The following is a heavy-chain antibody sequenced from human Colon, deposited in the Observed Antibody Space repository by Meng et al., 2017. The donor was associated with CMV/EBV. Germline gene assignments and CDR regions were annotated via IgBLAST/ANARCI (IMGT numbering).Heavy chain of an antibody. CDR1: GFTISDNY. Sequence: SWAASGFTISDNYISWVRQAPGKGLEWISFIYTSGSTFYADSVKGRFTVSRDKSENTVYLQMNSLRVEDTAVYFCAKDRGRLFRDYYFGLDVWGQGTTVTVSS. CDR3: AKDRGRLFRDYYFGLDV. CDR2: IYTSGST. V-gene: IGHV3-53*01. J-gene: IGHJ6*02. D-gene: IGHD3-10*01.